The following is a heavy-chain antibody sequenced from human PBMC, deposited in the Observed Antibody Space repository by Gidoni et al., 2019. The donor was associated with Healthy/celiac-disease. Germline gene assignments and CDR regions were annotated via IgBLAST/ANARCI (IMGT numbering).Heavy chain of an antibody. Sequence: EVQLVESGGGLVQPGGSLRLSCAASGFTFSSYWMSWVRQAPGKGLEGVANIKQDGSEKYYVDSVKGRFTISRDNAKNSLYLQMNSLRAEDTAVYYCARGYDSSGYYGGDYWGQGTLVTVSS. J-gene: IGHJ4*02. CDR2: IKQDGSEK. CDR3: ARGYDSSGYYGGDY. CDR1: GFTFSSYW. V-gene: IGHV3-7*01. D-gene: IGHD3-22*01.